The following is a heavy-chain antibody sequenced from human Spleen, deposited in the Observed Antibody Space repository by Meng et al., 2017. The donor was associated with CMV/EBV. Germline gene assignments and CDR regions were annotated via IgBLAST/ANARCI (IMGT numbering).Heavy chain of an antibody. CDR2: ISSSSYT. CDR1: GFTFSDYY. Sequence: QVQLGGFGGGWVKPGGSLRLSCAASGFTFSDYYMSWIRQAPGKGLEWVSYISSSSYTNYADSVKGRFTISRDNSKNTLYLQMNSLRAEDTAVYYCAGLTVTTSTYYFDYWGQGTLVTVSS. V-gene: IGHV3-11*06. D-gene: IGHD4-17*01. CDR3: AGLTVTTSTYYFDY. J-gene: IGHJ4*02.